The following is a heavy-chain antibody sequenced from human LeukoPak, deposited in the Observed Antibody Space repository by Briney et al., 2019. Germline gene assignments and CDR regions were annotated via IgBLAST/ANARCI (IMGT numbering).Heavy chain of an antibody. V-gene: IGHV3-30*18. D-gene: IGHD6-13*01. Sequence: GGSLRLSCAASGFTFSSYGMHGVRQAPGKRVEWGAVISYDGSNKYYADSVKGRFTISRDNSKNTLYLQMNSLRAEDTAVYYCAKECSSSWFDYWGQGTLVTVSS. J-gene: IGHJ5*01. CDR1: GFTFSSYG. CDR3: AKECSSSWFDY. CDR2: ISYDGSNK.